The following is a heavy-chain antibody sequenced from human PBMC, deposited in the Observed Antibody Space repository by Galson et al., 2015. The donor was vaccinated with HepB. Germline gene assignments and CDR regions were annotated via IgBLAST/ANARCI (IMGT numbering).Heavy chain of an antibody. V-gene: IGHV6-1*01. J-gene: IGHJ6*03. CDR1: GDSVSSNSAA. D-gene: IGHD3-3*01. Sequence: CAISGDSVSSNSAAWNWIRQSPSRGLEWLGRTYYRSKWYNDYAVSAKSRITINPDTSKNQFSLQVNSVTPEDTALYYCARDWRDDVWRGYDSGSNYYYFVDSWDK. CDR3: ARDWRDDVWRGYDSGSNYYYFVDS. CDR2: TYYRSKWYN.